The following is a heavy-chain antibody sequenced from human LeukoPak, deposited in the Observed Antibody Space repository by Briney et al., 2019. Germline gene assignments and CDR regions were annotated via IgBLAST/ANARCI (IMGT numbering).Heavy chain of an antibody. CDR1: GFTFSSYS. CDR3: ARDPYSGRYEDYYYYYMDV. V-gene: IGHV3-21*01. D-gene: IGHD1-26*01. Sequence: GSLRLSCAASGFTFSSYSMNWVRQAPGKGLEWVSSITSSSSYIYYADSVKGRFTISRDNAKNSLYLQMNSLRAEDTAVYYCARDPYSGRYEDYYYYYMDVWGKGTTVTISS. J-gene: IGHJ6*03. CDR2: ITSSSSYI.